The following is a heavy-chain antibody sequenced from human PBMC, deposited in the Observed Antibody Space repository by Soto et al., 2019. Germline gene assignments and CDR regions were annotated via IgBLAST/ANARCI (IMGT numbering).Heavy chain of an antibody. CDR1: GGTFVSYV. D-gene: IGHD4-4*01. J-gene: IGHJ6*02. V-gene: IGHV1-69*13. Sequence: SVKVSCKASGGTFVSYVYNWVRQAPGQGLEWMGGIIPMFNITNYAQKFQGRITITADESTTTAYMELSSLKSEDTAVYFCARWPTVSRPTYGMDVWGQGTTVTVS. CDR3: ARWPTVSRPTYGMDV. CDR2: IIPMFNIT.